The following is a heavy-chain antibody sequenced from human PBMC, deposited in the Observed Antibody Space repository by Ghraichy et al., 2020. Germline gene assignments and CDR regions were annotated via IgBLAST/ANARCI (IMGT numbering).Heavy chain of an antibody. CDR1: GFTFSNAW. J-gene: IGHJ4*02. D-gene: IGHD3-3*01. V-gene: IGHV3-15*01. CDR3: TIDPYYDFWSGPENFDY. Sequence: GGSLRLSCAASGFTFSNAWMSWVRQAPGKGLEWVGRIKSKTDGGTTDYAAPVKGRFTISRDDSKNTLYLQMNSLKTEDTAVYYCTIDPYYDFWSGPENFDYWGQGTLVTVSS. CDR2: IKSKTDGGTT.